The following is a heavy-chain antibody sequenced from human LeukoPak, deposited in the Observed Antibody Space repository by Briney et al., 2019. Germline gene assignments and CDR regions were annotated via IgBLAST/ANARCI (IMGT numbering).Heavy chain of an antibody. Sequence: GGSVTETLMATGYSFTIHYIHWVRPAPGQGLEWMGLINPSGGSTNYAQKFQGRVTMTRDTSTSTVDMELSRLRSEDTAVYYCARVSKVTDDWFDPWGQGALVTVSS. CDR3: ARVSKVTDDWFDP. J-gene: IGHJ5*02. CDR1: GYSFTIHY. V-gene: IGHV1-46*01. CDR2: INPSGGST. D-gene: IGHD4-17*01.